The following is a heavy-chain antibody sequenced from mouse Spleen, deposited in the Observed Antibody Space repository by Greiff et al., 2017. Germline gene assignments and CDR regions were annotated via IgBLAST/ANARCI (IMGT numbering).Heavy chain of an antibody. V-gene: IGHV5-17*01. CDR1: GFTFSDYG. CDR3: AKVVATGYFDY. Sequence: EVQVVESGGGLVKPGGSLKLSCAASGFTFSDYGMHWVRQAPEKGLEWVAYISSGSSTIYYADTVKGRFTISRDNAKNTLFLQMTSLRSEDTAMYYCAKVVATGYFDYWGQGTTLTVSS. CDR2: ISSGSSTI. D-gene: IGHD1-1*01. J-gene: IGHJ2*01.